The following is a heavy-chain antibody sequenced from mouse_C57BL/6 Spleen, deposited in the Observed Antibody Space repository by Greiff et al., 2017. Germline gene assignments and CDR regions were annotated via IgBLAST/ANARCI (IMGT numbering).Heavy chain of an antibody. D-gene: IGHD4-1*01. Sequence: QVQLQQSGAELVKPGASVKISCKASGYAFSSYWMNWVKQRPGKGLEWIGQIYPGDGDTNYNGKFKGKVTLSADKSYSTASMQLSSLTTKDSAVYFCARSALGLFDYWGQGTTLTVSA. CDR1: GYAFSSYW. CDR3: ARSALGLFDY. J-gene: IGHJ2*01. CDR2: IYPGDGDT. V-gene: IGHV1-80*01.